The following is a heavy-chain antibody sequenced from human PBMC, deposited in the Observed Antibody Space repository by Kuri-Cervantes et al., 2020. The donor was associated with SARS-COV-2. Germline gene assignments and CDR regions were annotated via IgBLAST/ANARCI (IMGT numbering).Heavy chain of an antibody. CDR3: ARHYVFDRFHK. V-gene: IGHV4-39*01. Sequence: SETLSLTCTVSCASISSSTYYWGWIRQSPGKGLEWLGSIYESGDAYYSSSLKSRPSLSVDTSKNQFSLKLTSVTAADTAIYYCARHYVFDRFHKWGQGTQVTVSS. CDR2: IYESGDA. D-gene: IGHD3-9*01. J-gene: IGHJ4*02. CDR1: CASISSSTYY.